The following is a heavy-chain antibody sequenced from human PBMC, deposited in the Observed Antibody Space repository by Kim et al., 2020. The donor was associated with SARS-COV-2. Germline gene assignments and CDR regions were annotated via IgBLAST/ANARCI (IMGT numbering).Heavy chain of an antibody. CDR3: AREYQLLYAFDI. CDR1: GFTFSSYA. D-gene: IGHD2-2*01. J-gene: IGHJ3*02. V-gene: IGHV3-30-3*01. CDR2: ISYDGSNK. Sequence: GGSLRLSCAASGFTFSSYAMHWVRQAPGKGLEWVAVISYDGSNKYYADSVKGRFTISRDNSKNTLYLQMNSLRAEDTAVYYCAREYQLLYAFDIWGQGTMVTVSS.